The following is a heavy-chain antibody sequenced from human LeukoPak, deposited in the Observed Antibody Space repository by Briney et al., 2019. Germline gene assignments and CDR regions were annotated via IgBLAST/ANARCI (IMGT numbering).Heavy chain of an antibody. CDR2: ISWNSGSI. CDR1: GFTFDDYA. D-gene: IGHD6-6*01. CDR3: AKVGHSSSYFDY. V-gene: IGHV3-9*01. J-gene: IGHJ4*02. Sequence: PGGSLRLSCAASGFTFDDYAMHWVRHAPGKGLEWVSGISWNSGSIGYADSVKGRFTISRDNAKNSLYLQMNSLRAEDTALYYCAKVGHSSSYFDYWGQGTLVTVSS.